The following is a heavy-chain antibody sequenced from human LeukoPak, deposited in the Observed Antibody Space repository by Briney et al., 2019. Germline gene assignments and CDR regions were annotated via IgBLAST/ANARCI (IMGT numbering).Heavy chain of an antibody. V-gene: IGHV4-34*01. CDR2: INHSGST. Sequence: PSETLSLTCAVYGGSFSGYYWSWIRQPPGKGLEWIGEINHSGSTNYNPSLKSRVTISVDTSKNQFSLKLSSVTAADTAVYYCARDCSSTSCYGPANSQDGFDYWGQGTLVTVSS. D-gene: IGHD2-2*01. CDR1: GGSFSGYY. CDR3: ARDCSSTSCYGPANSQDGFDY. J-gene: IGHJ4*02.